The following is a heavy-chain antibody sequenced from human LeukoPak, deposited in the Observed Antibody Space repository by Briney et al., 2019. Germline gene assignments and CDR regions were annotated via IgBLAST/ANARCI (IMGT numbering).Heavy chain of an antibody. CDR3: VRVHGGGY. D-gene: IGHD3-16*01. J-gene: IGHJ4*02. CDR1: VFTVSDNN. Sequence: GGSLRLSCAASVFTVSDNNMIWVRQAPGKGLEWVSTLHRDGSVRYADSVNGRFTISRDDSKNTLSLQMSSLRDEDTAVYYCVRVHGGGYWGQGTLVTVSS. CDR2: LHRDGSV. V-gene: IGHV3-53*01.